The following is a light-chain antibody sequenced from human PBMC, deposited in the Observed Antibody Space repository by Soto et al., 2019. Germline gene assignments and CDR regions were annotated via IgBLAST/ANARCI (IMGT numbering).Light chain of an antibody. CDR3: ASWDDSLNAYV. CDR1: SSDVGGYSH. Sequence: QSALTQPRSVSGSPGQSVTISCTGSSSDVGGYSHVSWFQQHPGKAPKLMIYDVTKRPSGVPDRFSGSKSGNTASLTISGLQAEDEADYYCASWDDSLNAYVFGGGTKLTVL. J-gene: IGLJ1*01. V-gene: IGLV2-11*01. CDR2: DVT.